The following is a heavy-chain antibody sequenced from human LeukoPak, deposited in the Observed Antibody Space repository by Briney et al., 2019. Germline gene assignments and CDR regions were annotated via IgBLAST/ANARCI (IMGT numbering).Heavy chain of an antibody. CDR3: AREWYYDILTGYYRSAFDY. D-gene: IGHD3-9*01. CDR1: GGSFSGYY. CDR2: INHSGST. V-gene: IGHV4-34*01. J-gene: IGHJ4*02. Sequence: PSETLSLTCAVYGGSFSGYYWSWVRQPPGKGLEWIGEINHSGSTNYNPSLKSRVTISVDTSKNQFSLKLSSVTDADTAVYYCAREWYYDILTGYYRSAFDYWGQGTLVTVSS.